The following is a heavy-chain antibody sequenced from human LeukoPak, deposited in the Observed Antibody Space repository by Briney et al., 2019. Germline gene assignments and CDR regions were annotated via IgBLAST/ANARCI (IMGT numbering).Heavy chain of an antibody. V-gene: IGHV3-73*01. CDR2: IRSKANNYAT. J-gene: IGHJ4*02. D-gene: IGHD5-24*01. Sequence: GGSLRLSCAASGFTFSGSAMHWVRQASGKGLEWVGRIRSKANNYATAYATSVKGRFTISRDDSGNTAYLQMSSLKTEDTAVYYCTRQLEMATNDFDYWGQGTLVTVSS. CDR3: TRQLEMATNDFDY. CDR1: GFTFSGSA.